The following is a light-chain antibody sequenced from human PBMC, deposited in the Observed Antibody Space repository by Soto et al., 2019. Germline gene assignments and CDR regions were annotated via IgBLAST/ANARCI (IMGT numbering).Light chain of an antibody. Sequence: QSALTQPASVSGSPGQSITISCTGTSSDVGGYNYVSWYQQHPGKAPKVMIYEVTNRPSGVSHRFSGSKSGNTASLTISGLQAEDEADYYCSSYTSSSTLYVFGTGTKVTVL. CDR1: SSDVGGYNY. CDR2: EVT. V-gene: IGLV2-14*01. J-gene: IGLJ1*01. CDR3: SSYTSSSTLYV.